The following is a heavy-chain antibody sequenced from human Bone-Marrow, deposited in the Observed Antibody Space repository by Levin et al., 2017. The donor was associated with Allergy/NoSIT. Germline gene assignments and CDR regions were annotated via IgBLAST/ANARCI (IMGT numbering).Heavy chain of an antibody. Sequence: PGGSLRLSCTASGFSVSNNYMTWVRQAPGKGLEWIAIIYSGARTYYAASVKGRFTISRDSSNNTVYLQMNRLTAEDTALYYCARDASAYYSYRFDNWGQGTLVTVSA. CDR3: ARDASAYYSYRFDN. CDR1: GFSVSNNY. V-gene: IGHV3-66*01. J-gene: IGHJ4*02. CDR2: IYSGART. D-gene: IGHD3-22*01.